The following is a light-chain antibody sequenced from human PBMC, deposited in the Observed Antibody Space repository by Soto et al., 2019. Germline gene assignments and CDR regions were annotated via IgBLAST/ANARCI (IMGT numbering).Light chain of an antibody. J-gene: IGKJ2*01. CDR2: AAS. V-gene: IGKV1-6*01. CDR1: QGIKND. Sequence: AIQMTQSPSSLSASVGDRVTITCRASQGIKNDVAWYQQKPGKAPKLLIYAASSLQGGVPPRFSGSGSGTDFTLTISSXQPEDFATYYCLQDYNYPYTFGQGTKVDIK. CDR3: LQDYNYPYT.